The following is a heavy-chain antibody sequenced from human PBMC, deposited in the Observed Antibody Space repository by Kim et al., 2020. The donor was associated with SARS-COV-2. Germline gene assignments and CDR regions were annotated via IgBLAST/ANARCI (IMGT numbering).Heavy chain of an antibody. CDR1: GYTFTKYH. D-gene: IGHD3-22*01. CDR2: ISTTTGNP. Sequence: ASVKVSCKASGYTFTKYHMNWVRQAPGQGLEWMGWISTTTGNPTYAQGFTGRFVFSLDTSVTTAYLHISSLKAEDTAVYYCASLYESGVLYFDNWGQGTLVTVSS. CDR3: ASLYESGVLYFDN. J-gene: IGHJ4*02. V-gene: IGHV7-4-1*02.